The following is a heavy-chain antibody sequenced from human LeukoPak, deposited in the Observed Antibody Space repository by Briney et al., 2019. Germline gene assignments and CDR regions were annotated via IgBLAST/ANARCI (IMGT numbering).Heavy chain of an antibody. V-gene: IGHV3-23*01. CDR1: GFTFSSFA. CDR2: ISGSGGST. D-gene: IGHD3-10*01. J-gene: IGHJ4*02. Sequence: GGSLRLSCAASGFTFSSFAMSWVAQPPGKGREWFPAISGSGGSTYYADSVKGRFTISRDNSKNTLYLQMNSLRAEDTAVYYCAKDPMVRGVQIYYFDYWGQGTLVTVSS. CDR3: AKDPMVRGVQIYYFDY.